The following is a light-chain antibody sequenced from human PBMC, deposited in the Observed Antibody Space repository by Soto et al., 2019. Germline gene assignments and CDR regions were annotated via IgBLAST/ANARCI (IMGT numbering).Light chain of an antibody. CDR1: QSVSGSD. CDR2: GVS. CDR3: HQYGISPPT. J-gene: IGKJ1*01. V-gene: IGKV3-20*01. Sequence: EVVLTQSPGTLSLSPGERATLSCRASQSVSGSDLAWYQQKPGQAPRLLISGVSNRATGTPDRFSGSGPGTDFTLTISSLEPEDFAVFYCHQYGISPPTFGPGTKVEI.